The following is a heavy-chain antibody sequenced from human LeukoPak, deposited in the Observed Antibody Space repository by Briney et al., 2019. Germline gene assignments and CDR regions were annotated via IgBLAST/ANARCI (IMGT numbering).Heavy chain of an antibody. CDR1: GFTFSSYA. CDR2: ISGSGGST. CDR3: AKDVVRNYYDSSGYYLSDY. D-gene: IGHD3-22*01. J-gene: IGHJ4*02. Sequence: GRSLRLSCAASGFTFSSYAMSWVRQAPGKGLEWVSAISGSGGSTYYADSVKGRFTISRDNSKNTLYLQMNSLRAEDTAVYYCAKDVVRNYYDSSGYYLSDYWGQGTLVTVSS. V-gene: IGHV3-23*01.